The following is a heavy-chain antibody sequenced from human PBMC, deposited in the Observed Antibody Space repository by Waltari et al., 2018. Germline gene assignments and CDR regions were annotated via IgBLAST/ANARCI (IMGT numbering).Heavy chain of an antibody. D-gene: IGHD6-13*01. CDR3: ASGYSSSWYLGY. J-gene: IGHJ4*02. CDR1: GFTFSSYE. V-gene: IGHV3-48*03. CDR2: ISSSGSTI. Sequence: VQLVESGGGLVQPGGSLRLSCAASGFTFSSYEMNWVRQAPGKGLEWVSYISSSGSTIYYADSVKGRFTISRDNAKNSLYLQMNSLRAEDTAVYYCASGYSSSWYLGYWGQGTLVTVSS.